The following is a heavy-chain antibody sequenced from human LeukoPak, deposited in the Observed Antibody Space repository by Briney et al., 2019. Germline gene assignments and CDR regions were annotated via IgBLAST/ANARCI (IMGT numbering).Heavy chain of an antibody. V-gene: IGHV4-61*05. D-gene: IGHD3-3*01. Sequence: SETLSLTCTVSGGSISSSSYYWGWIRQPPGKGLEWIGYSYYSGTTTPHPSLKSRVTISVDTSKNQFSLRLTSVTAADTAVYYCARHGGSGSFDYWGQGTLVTVSS. J-gene: IGHJ4*02. CDR1: GGSISSSSYY. CDR3: ARHGGSGSFDY. CDR2: SYYSGTT.